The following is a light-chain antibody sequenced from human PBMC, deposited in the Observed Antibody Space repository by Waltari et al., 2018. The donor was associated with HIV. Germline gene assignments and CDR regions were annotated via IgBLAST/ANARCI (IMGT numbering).Light chain of an antibody. Sequence: QSALTQPASVSASPRQSIHISCPGIPSDSRFYKYVSWYQQHPGSVPRLIIYDVNSRPSSISDRFSGSQSGDTASLTISGLQTEDEADYYCTSNTVDNTLVFGGGTKVTVL. J-gene: IGLJ3*02. CDR1: PSDSRFYKY. CDR3: TSNTVDNTLV. CDR2: DVN. V-gene: IGLV2-14*03.